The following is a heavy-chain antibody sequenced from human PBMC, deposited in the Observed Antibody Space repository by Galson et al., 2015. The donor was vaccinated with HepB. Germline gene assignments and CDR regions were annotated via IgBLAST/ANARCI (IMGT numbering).Heavy chain of an antibody. J-gene: IGHJ4*02. D-gene: IGHD6-19*01. Sequence: VKVSCKASGSTFTCRYLHWVRQAPGQAPEWMGWITCFNDNTNYAQKFQDRVTITRDRSRSAAYMELRSLSSEDTAIYYCAGSVAVAGIDYWGQGTLVTVSS. CDR1: GSTFTCRY. V-gene: IGHV1-45*02. CDR3: AGSVAVAGIDY. CDR2: ITCFNDNT.